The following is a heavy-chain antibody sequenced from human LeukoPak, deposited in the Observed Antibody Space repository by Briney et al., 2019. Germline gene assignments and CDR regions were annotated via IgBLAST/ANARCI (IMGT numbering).Heavy chain of an antibody. V-gene: IGHV1-18*01. CDR1: GYTFTSYG. D-gene: IGHD3-22*01. J-gene: IGHJ3*02. CDR2: ISAYNGNT. CDR3: ARVLAYYDSSGYSLSDAFDI. Sequence: ASVKVSCKASGYTFTSYGISWVRQAPGQGLEWMGWISAYNGNTNYAQKLQGRVTMTTDTSTSTAYMELRSLRSDDTAVYYCARVLAYYDSSGYSLSDAFDIWGQGTMVTVSS.